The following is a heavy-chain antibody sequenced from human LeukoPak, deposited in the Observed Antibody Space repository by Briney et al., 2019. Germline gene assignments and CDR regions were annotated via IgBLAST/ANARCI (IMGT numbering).Heavy chain of an antibody. CDR1: GFTFSSYG. D-gene: IGHD3-9*01. CDR3: ARDQLRYFDWLFPQDYYYGMDV. CDR2: IWYDGSNK. Sequence: GRSLRLSCAASGFTFSSYGMHWVRQAPGKGLEWVAVIWYDGSNKYYADSVKGRFTISRDNSKNTLYLQMNSLRAEDTAVYYCARDQLRYFDWLFPQDYYYGMDVWGQGTTVTVSS. J-gene: IGHJ6*02. V-gene: IGHV3-33*01.